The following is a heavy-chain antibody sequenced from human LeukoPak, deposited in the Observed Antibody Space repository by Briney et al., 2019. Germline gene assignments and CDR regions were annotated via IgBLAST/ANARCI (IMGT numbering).Heavy chain of an antibody. V-gene: IGHV3-48*03. CDR2: ISSSGSTI. CDR1: GFTFSSYE. J-gene: IGHJ4*02. D-gene: IGHD1-1*01. CDR3: ARDLGTPSDY. Sequence: GGSLRLSCAASGFTFSSYEMNWIRQAPGKGLEWVSYISSSGSTIHYADSVKGRFTISRDNAKNSLYLQMNSLRAEDTAVYYCARDLGTPSDYWGQGTLVTVSP.